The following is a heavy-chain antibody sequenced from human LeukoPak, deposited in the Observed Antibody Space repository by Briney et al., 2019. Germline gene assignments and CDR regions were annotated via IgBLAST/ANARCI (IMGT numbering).Heavy chain of an antibody. J-gene: IGHJ4*02. V-gene: IGHV3-23*01. CDR2: ISASGDST. CDR3: TTVGY. CDR1: GFAFTIYA. Sequence: GGSLRLSCAASGFAFTIYAMSWVRQAPGKGLEWVSGISASGDSTYYADLVKGRFTISRDNSKNTLYLQMNSLKTEDTAVYYCTTVGYWGQGTLVTVSS.